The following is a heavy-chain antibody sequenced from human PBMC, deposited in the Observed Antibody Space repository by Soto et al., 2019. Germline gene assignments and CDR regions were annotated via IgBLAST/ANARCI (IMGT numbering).Heavy chain of an antibody. D-gene: IGHD3-9*01. Sequence: GASVKVSCKASGYTFTSYAMHWVRQAPGQRLEWMGWINAGNGNTKYSQKFQGRVTITRDTSASTAYMELSSLRSEDTAVYYCARGPLLRYFDWLSIPSYYFDYWGQGTLVTSPQ. V-gene: IGHV1-3*01. J-gene: IGHJ4*02. CDR3: ARGPLLRYFDWLSIPSYYFDY. CDR2: INAGNGNT. CDR1: GYTFTSYA.